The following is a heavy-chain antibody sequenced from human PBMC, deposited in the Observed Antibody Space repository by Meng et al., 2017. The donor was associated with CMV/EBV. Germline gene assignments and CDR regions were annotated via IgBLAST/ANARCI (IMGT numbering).Heavy chain of an antibody. Sequence: ASVTVSCNASGHTFTDYKMHWVRQAPGQGLEWMGWISPNNGGTKYAQKFQGRVTMTRDTSISTAYMELNRLTYDDTAVYYCASKMYYDFWSAYRGPEGVEPFNIWGQGTLVTVSS. J-gene: IGHJ3*02. CDR3: ASKMYYDFWSAYRGPEGVEPFNI. CDR2: ISPNNGGT. CDR1: GHTFTDYK. D-gene: IGHD3-3*01. V-gene: IGHV1-2*02.